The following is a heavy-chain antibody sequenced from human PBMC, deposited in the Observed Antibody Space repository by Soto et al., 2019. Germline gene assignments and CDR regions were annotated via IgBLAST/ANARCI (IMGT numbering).Heavy chain of an antibody. J-gene: IGHJ6*02. V-gene: IGHV1-69*17. Sequence: QVQLVQSGAEVKKPGSSVKVSCKASGGTFSSYAISWVRQAPGQGLEWMGGIIPIFGIANYAQKFQGRVTITADKSTSTAYMELSSLRSEDTAVYYCARGGYDNDYYYYGMDVWGQGTTVTVSS. CDR2: IIPIFGIA. CDR3: ARGGYDNDYYYYGMDV. D-gene: IGHD5-12*01. CDR1: GGTFSSYA.